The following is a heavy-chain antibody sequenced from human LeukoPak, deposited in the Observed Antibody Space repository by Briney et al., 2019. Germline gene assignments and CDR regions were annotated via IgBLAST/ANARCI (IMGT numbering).Heavy chain of an antibody. D-gene: IGHD6-13*01. V-gene: IGHV3-23*01. CDR1: GFTFSSYA. CDR2: ISITGDTT. CDR3: AKSPSWGPAAAGMRFDY. Sequence: GGSLRLSCAASGFTFSSYAMSWVRQAPGKGLEWVSIISITGDTTYYADPVRGRFTIFRDNSKNTLYLQMNSLGAEDTALYYCAKSPSWGPAAAGMRFDYWGQGTLVTVSS. J-gene: IGHJ4*02.